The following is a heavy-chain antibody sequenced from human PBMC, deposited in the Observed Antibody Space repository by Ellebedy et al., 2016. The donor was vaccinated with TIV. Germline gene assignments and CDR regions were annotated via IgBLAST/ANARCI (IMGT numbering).Heavy chain of an antibody. CDR1: GYTFTGYY. J-gene: IGHJ3*02. V-gene: IGHV1-2*04. CDR2: INPNSGGT. CDR3: ARSRWPMVAARDDAFDI. D-gene: IGHD2-15*01. Sequence: ASVKVSCXASGYTFTGYYMHWVRQAPGQGLEWMGWINPNSGGTNYAQKFQGWVTMTRDTSISTAYMELRSLRSDDTAVYYCARSRWPMVAARDDAFDIWGQGTMVTVSS.